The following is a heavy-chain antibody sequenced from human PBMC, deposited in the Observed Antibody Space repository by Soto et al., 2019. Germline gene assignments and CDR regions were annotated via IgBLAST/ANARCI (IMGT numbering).Heavy chain of an antibody. CDR2: IYPGDHET. Sequence: PGESLKISCRCSGYTFSNFWIAWVRHLPGKGLEWMGIIYPGDHETRYSPSFHGKVTISAEKSINTAYLQWSSLEASDSAFYYCARSPRSSPYFDYWGQGSLVTVSS. CDR1: GYTFSNFW. CDR3: ARSPRSSPYFDY. V-gene: IGHV5-51*01. J-gene: IGHJ4*02. D-gene: IGHD6-13*01.